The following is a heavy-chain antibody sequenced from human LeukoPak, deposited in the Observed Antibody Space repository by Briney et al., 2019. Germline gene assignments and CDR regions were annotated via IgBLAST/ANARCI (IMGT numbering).Heavy chain of an antibody. CDR2: INSGGST. D-gene: IGHD3-9*01. CDR3: ARDRTLRYFDWPYGMDV. CDR1: GFTVSSNY. V-gene: IGHV3-66*01. J-gene: IGHJ6*02. Sequence: GGSLRLSCAASGFTVSSNYMSWVRQAPGKGREWVSFINSGGSTYYADSVKGRFTISRDNSKNTMYLQMNSLRAKDTAVYYCARDRTLRYFDWPYGMDVWGQGTTVTVSS.